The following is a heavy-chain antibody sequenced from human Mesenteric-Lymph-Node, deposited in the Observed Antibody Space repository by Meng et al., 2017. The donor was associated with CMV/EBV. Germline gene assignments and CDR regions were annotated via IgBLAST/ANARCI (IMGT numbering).Heavy chain of an antibody. J-gene: IGHJ4*02. CDR1: GYSISNGYH. CDR3: ARTGMTVAGAGDY. D-gene: IGHD6-19*01. Sequence: SETLSLTCTVSGYSISNGYHWGWIRQPPGKGLEWIGSIYHSGSTYYNPSLKGRVSVSMDTSKNQFSLNLNSVTAADTALYFCARTGMTVAGAGDYWGQGTLVTVSS. CDR2: IYHSGST. V-gene: IGHV4-38-2*02.